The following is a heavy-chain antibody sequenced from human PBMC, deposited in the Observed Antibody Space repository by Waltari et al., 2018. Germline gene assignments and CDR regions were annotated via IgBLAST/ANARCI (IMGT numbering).Heavy chain of an antibody. CDR2: TTPIFGTA. D-gene: IGHD6-19*01. J-gene: IGHJ2*01. CDR3: ARTPIAVAGIGYFDL. CDR1: GGTFSSYA. Sequence: QVQLVQSGAEVKKPGSSVKVSCKASGGTFSSYAISWVRQAPGHGLEWMGRTTPIFGTANYEQKFQGRVTMTADKSTSTAYMELSSLRSEDTAVYYCARTPIAVAGIGYFDLWGRGTLVTVSS. V-gene: IGHV1-69*08.